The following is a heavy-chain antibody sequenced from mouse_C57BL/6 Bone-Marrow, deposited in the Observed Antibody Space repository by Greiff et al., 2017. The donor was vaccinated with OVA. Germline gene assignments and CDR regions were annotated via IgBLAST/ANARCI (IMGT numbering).Heavy chain of an antibody. V-gene: IGHV3-6*01. CDR2: ISYDGSN. J-gene: IGHJ2*01. CDR1: GYSITSGYY. CDR3: RHSNYYFDY. Sequence: ESGPGLVKPSQSLSLTCSVTGYSITSGYYWNWIRQFPGNKLEWMGYISYDGSNNYNPSLKNRISITRDTSKNQFFLKLNSVTTEDTATYYCRHSNYYFDYWGQGTTLTVSS. D-gene: IGHD2-5*01.